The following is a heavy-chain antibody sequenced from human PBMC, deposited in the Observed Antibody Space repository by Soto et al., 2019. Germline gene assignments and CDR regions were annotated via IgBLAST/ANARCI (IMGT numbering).Heavy chain of an antibody. V-gene: IGHV3-15*07. D-gene: IGHD2-15*01. CDR3: TTVCYGEPRSYYYYGMDV. CDR1: GFTFSNAW. Sequence: GGSLRLSCAASGFTFSNAWMNWVRQAPGKGLEWVGRIKSKTDGGTTDYAAPVKGRFTISRDDSKNTLYLQMNSLKTEDTAVYYCTTVCYGEPRSYYYYGMDVWGQGTTVTVSS. J-gene: IGHJ6*02. CDR2: IKSKTDGGTT.